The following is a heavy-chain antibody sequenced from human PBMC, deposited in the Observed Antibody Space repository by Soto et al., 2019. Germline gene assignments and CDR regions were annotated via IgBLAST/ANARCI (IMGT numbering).Heavy chain of an antibody. Sequence: QVQLVESGGGVVQPGRSLRLSCAASGFTFSSSAMHWVRQAPGKGLEWVAVISSDGSNKYDADSVKGRFTISRDNSKQSLSLKMNSLRAEDTAVYYCARMASFYCSGGSCYPTSGMDVWGQGTTVTVSS. CDR1: GFTFSSSA. CDR2: ISSDGSNK. V-gene: IGHV3-30-3*01. CDR3: ARMASFYCSGGSCYPTSGMDV. D-gene: IGHD2-15*01. J-gene: IGHJ6*02.